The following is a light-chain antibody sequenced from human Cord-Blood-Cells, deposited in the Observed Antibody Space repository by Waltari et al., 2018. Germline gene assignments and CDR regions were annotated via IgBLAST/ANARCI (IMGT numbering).Light chain of an antibody. Sequence: QPALTQPASVSGSPGQSNTISCTGTSSDVGGYNYVSWYQQHPGKAPKLMIYDVSNRPLGVSNRVSGSNSGNTASLTITGLQADDEAEYYCSSCTSSNYVFGTGTKVTVL. V-gene: IGLV2-14*03. CDR2: DVS. CDR3: SSCTSSNYV. CDR1: SSDVGGYNY. J-gene: IGLJ1*01.